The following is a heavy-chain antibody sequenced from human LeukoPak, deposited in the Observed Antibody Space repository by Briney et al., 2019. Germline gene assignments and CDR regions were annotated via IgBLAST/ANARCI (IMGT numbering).Heavy chain of an antibody. CDR2: IYHSGST. V-gene: IGHV4-38-2*02. Sequence: PSETLSLTCTVSGYSISSGYYWGWIRQPPGKGLEWIGSIYHSGSTYYNPSLKSRVTISVDTSKNQFSLKLSSVTAADTAVYYCARGGGRDWNDPYDAFDIWGQGTMVTVSS. J-gene: IGHJ3*02. D-gene: IGHD1-1*01. CDR1: GYSISSGYY. CDR3: ARGGGRDWNDPYDAFDI.